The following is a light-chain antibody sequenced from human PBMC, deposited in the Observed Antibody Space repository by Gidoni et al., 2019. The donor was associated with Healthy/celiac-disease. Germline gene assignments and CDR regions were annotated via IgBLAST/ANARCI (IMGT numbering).Light chain of an antibody. CDR1: QSVSSN. CDR2: GAS. Sequence: EILMTQIPATLSVSTGERATLSCRASQSVSSNSAWYQQKPGQAPRLLIYGASPRATSIPARFSGSGSGTEFTLTISSLQSEDFAVYYCQQYNNWPRSFGQGTKLEIK. J-gene: IGKJ2*03. V-gene: IGKV3-15*01. CDR3: QQYNNWPRS.